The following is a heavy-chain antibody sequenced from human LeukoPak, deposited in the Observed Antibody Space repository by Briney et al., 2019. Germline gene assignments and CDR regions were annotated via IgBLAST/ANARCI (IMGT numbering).Heavy chain of an antibody. V-gene: IGHV3-23*01. J-gene: IGHJ4*02. CDR2: ISGSGGST. D-gene: IGHD3-22*01. Sequence: PGGSLRLSCAASGVTFSSYAMSWVRQAPGKGLEWVSAISGSGGSTYYADSVKGRFTISRDNSKNTLYLQMNSLRAEDTAVYYCAKGLSYYYDSSGKAFDFWGQGTLVTVSS. CDR3: AKGLSYYYDSSGKAFDF. CDR1: GVTFSSYA.